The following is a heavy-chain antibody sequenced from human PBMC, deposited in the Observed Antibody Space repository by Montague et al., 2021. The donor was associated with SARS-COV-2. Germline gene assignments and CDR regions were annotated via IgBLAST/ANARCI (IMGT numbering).Heavy chain of an antibody. J-gene: IGHJ4*02. CDR3: ARRKYSYGWGD. V-gene: IGHV4-39*01. D-gene: IGHD5-18*01. CDR2: VDYSGNT. CDR1: GGPISGSSDY. Sequence: SETLSLTCTVTGGPISGSSDYWGWIRQSPGKGLEWIASVDYSGNTYYSPSLKSRLTISVDTSKNQFSLKSNSVTAADTALYYCARRKYSYGWGDWGQGTLVTVSS.